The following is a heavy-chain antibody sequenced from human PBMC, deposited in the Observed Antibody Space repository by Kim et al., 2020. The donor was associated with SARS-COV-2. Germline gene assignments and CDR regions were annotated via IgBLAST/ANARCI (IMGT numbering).Heavy chain of an antibody. V-gene: IGHV3-48*03. D-gene: IGHD2-2*01. J-gene: IGHJ4*02. CDR2: ISSSGSTI. CDR3: ARGGEDIVVVPAAVWTGGFDY. Sequence: GGSLRLSCAASGFTFSSYEMNWVRQAPGKGLEWVSYISSSGSTIYYADSVKGRFTISRDNAKNSLYLQMNSLRAEDTAVYYCARGGEDIVVVPAAVWTGGFDYWGQGTLVTVSS. CDR1: GFTFSSYE.